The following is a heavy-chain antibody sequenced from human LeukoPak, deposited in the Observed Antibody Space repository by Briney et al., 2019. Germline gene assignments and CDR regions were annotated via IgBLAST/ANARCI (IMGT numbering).Heavy chain of an antibody. V-gene: IGHV3-7*01. J-gene: IGHJ6*03. CDR3: ARMASYYFYMDV. CDR2: IKQDGSEK. D-gene: IGHD5-24*01. CDR1: GFTFSSYW. Sequence: PGGSLRLSSVVSGFTFSSYWMNWVRQAPGKGLEWVANIKQDGSEKYYVDSVKGRFTISRDNAKNSVYLQMNSLRAEDMAVYYCARMASYYFYMDVWGKGTTVTVSS.